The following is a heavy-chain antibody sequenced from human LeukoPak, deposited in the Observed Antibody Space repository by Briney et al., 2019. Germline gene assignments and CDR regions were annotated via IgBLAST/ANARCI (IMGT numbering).Heavy chain of an antibody. Sequence: PSETLSLTCTVSGYSISSGHYWGWIRQPPGKGLEWIGSMYHSGSTYYNPPLKSRVTISEDTSKNQFSLKLRSVTAADTAVYYCARGEARSGGSCYLDVWGKGTTVTISS. CDR1: GYSISSGHY. J-gene: IGHJ6*04. V-gene: IGHV4-38-2*02. CDR3: ARGEARSGGSCYLDV. D-gene: IGHD2-15*01. CDR2: MYHSGST.